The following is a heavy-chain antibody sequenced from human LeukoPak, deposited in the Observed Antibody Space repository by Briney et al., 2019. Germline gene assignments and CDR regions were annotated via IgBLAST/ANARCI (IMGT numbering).Heavy chain of an antibody. Sequence: GESLRISCKGSRYIFSTYWITWVRQMPGKGLEWMGRIDPSDSYTSYSPPFQGHVTISADKATSTVYLQWSSLKASDTAMYYCATGSKGGNWIDPWGQGTLVTVSS. D-gene: IGHD3-16*01. CDR1: RYIFSTYW. V-gene: IGHV5-10-1*01. CDR2: IDPSDSYT. CDR3: ATGSKGGNWIDP. J-gene: IGHJ5*02.